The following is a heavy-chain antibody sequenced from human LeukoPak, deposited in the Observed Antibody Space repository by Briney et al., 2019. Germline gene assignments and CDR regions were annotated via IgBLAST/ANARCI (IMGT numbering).Heavy chain of an antibody. J-gene: IGHJ4*02. Sequence: SCKVSGYTLTELSMHWVRQAPGKGLEWVAFIAYDGSNKYYADSVKGRFTISRDNSKNTLSLQMNSLRAEDTAVYYCAKDHDYYGLESYWGQGTLVTVSS. CDR1: GYTLTELS. CDR2: IAYDGSNK. CDR3: AKDHDYYGLESY. V-gene: IGHV3-30*18. D-gene: IGHD3-10*01.